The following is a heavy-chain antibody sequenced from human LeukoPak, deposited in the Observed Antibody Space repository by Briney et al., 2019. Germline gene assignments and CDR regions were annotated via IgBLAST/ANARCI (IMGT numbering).Heavy chain of an antibody. CDR2: IYHSGST. J-gene: IGHJ4*02. CDR1: GYSISSGYY. Sequence: SETLSLTCTVSGYSISSGYYWGWIRQPPGKGLEWIGSIYHSGSTYYNPSLKSRVTISVDKSKNQFPLKLSSVTAADTAVYYRARALSDFSNFDYWGQGTLVTVSS. D-gene: IGHD3/OR15-3a*01. V-gene: IGHV4-38-2*02. CDR3: ARALSDFSNFDY.